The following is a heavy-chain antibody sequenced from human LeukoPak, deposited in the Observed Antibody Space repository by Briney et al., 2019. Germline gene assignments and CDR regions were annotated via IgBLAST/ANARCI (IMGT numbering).Heavy chain of an antibody. Sequence: PSETLSLTCTVSGGSISSSSYYWGWIRQPPGKGLEWIGSIYYSGSTYYNPSLKGRVTISVDTSKNQFSLKLSSVTAADTAVYYCALSYYYDSSGSAWGRWGQGTLVTVSS. V-gene: IGHV4-39*01. CDR3: ALSYYYDSSGSAWGR. D-gene: IGHD3-22*01. CDR2: IYYSGST. CDR1: GGSISSSSYY. J-gene: IGHJ4*02.